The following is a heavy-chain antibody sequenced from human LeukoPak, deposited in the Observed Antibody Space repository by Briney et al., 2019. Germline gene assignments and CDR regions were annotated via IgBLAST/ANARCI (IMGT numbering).Heavy chain of an antibody. CDR3: ARVGYDSSGYYYVNY. J-gene: IGHJ4*02. V-gene: IGHV4-4*07. CDR1: GGSISSYY. CDR2: IYTSGST. D-gene: IGHD3-22*01. Sequence: SETLSLTCTVSGGSISSYYWSWIRQPAGKGLEWIGRIYTSGSTNYNPSLKSRVTMSVDTSKNQFSLKLSSVTAADTAVYYCARVGYDSSGYYYVNYWGQGTLVTVSS.